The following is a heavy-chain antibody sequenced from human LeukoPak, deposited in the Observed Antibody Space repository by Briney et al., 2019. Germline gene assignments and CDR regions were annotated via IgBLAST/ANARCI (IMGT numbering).Heavy chain of an antibody. CDR3: ASNPHHYDFWSGYYPRY. CDR1: GGTFSSYA. CDR2: IIPIFGTA. D-gene: IGHD3-3*01. Sequence: ASVKVSCKASGGTFSSYAISWVRQAPGQGLEWMGGIIPIFGTANYAQKFQGRVTITADESTSTAYMELSSLRSEDTAVYYCASNPHHYDFWSGYYPRYWGQGTLVTVSS. V-gene: IGHV1-69*13. J-gene: IGHJ4*02.